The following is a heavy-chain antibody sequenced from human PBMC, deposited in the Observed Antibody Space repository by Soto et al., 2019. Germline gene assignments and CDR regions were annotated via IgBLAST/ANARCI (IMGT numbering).Heavy chain of an antibody. J-gene: IGHJ4*02. CDR1: GGSISDFY. D-gene: IGHD5-12*01. CDR2: IYYSGST. Sequence: SETLSLTCTVSGGSISDFYWSWIRQPPGKGLEWIGYIYYSGSTNYNPSLKSRVTISVDTSENQFSLKLTSVTAADTAVYYCARDSESRDGYNMKLDYWGQGTLVTVSS. V-gene: IGHV4-59*01. CDR3: ARDSESRDGYNMKLDY.